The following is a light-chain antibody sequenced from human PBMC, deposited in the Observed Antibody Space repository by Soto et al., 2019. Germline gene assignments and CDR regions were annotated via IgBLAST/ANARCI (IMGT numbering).Light chain of an antibody. V-gene: IGKV3-20*01. CDR3: QEYGRFPLT. CDR2: GVS. CDR1: QSIIT. Sequence: EFELTQSPGTLSLSPGERATLSCRASQSIITLAWYKQKPGRAPRLLIFGVSRRATGIPDRFSGSGSGTDFTLTINRLEPEDFAVYYCQEYGRFPLTFGGGTKVEIK. J-gene: IGKJ4*01.